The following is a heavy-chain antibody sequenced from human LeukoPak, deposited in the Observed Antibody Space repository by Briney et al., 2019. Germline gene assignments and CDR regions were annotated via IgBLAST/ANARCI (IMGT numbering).Heavy chain of an antibody. D-gene: IGHD3-22*01. CDR1: GYTFTSYG. Sequence: VSVKVSCKASGYTFTSYGISGVRQAPGQGLEWMGWISAYNGNTNYAQKLQGRVTMTTDTSTSTAYMELRSLRSDDTAVYYCATTYYYENAFDIWGQGTMVTVSS. J-gene: IGHJ3*02. CDR2: ISAYNGNT. V-gene: IGHV1-18*01. CDR3: ATTYYYENAFDI.